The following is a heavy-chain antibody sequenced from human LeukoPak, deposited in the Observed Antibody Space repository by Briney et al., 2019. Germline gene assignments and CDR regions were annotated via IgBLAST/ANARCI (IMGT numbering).Heavy chain of an antibody. J-gene: IGHJ6*02. CDR2: IKPDGSDK. CDR3: ARENFWGVDD. V-gene: IGHV3-7*01. D-gene: IGHD3-16*01. CDR1: GFPFSSHF. Sequence: GRSLRLSCAASGFPFSSHFMSWVRQAPGKGLEWVVKIKPDGSDKYYVDSVMGRFTFSRNNDRNSLDLQMNNLRAEDSAVYYCARENFWGVDDWGQGTTVTVSS.